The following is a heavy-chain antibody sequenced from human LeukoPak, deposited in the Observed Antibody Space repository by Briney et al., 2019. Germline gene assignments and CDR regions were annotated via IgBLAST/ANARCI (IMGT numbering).Heavy chain of an antibody. CDR2: INHSGST. Sequence: SETLSLTCAVYGGSFSGYYWSWIRQPPGKGLEWIGEINHSGSTNYNPSLKSRVTISVDTSKNQFSLKLSSVTAADTAVYYCARTPETVVVAPVAPFDYWGQGTLVTVSS. D-gene: IGHD3-22*01. J-gene: IGHJ4*02. CDR3: ARTPETVVVAPVAPFDY. CDR1: GGSFSGYY. V-gene: IGHV4-34*01.